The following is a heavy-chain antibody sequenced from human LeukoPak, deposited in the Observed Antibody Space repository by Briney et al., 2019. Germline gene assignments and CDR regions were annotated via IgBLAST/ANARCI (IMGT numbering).Heavy chain of an antibody. CDR2: ISGGGHNT. Sequence: GGSLRLSCVASGFTFSNYAMSWVRQAPGKGLEWVSSISGGGHNTYYADSVKGRFTISRDNSKNTLYLQIYSLRAEGTAVYYCAKDLDLYTGPYSGAYYSPIDYWGQGALVTVSS. CDR3: AKDLDLYTGPYSGAYYSPIDY. D-gene: IGHD1-26*01. CDR1: GFTFSNYA. V-gene: IGHV3-23*01. J-gene: IGHJ4*02.